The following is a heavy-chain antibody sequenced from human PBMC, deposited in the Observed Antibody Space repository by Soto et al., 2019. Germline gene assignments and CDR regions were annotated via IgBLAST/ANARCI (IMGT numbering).Heavy chain of an antibody. Sequence: ASVKVSFKASGYTFTSYDINWVRQATGQGLEWMGWMNPNSGNTGYAQKFQGRVTMTRNTSISTAYMELSSLRSEDKAVYYCARASRSDGWFDPWGQGTLVTVSS. D-gene: IGHD6-25*01. CDR3: ARASRSDGWFDP. J-gene: IGHJ5*02. CDR1: GYTFTSYD. CDR2: MNPNSGNT. V-gene: IGHV1-8*01.